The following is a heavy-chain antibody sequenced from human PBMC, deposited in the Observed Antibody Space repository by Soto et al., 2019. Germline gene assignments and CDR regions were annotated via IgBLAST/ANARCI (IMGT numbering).Heavy chain of an antibody. Sequence: RCSLRLSCAASGFTFSSCAMSWVRQAQGKGLEWVSAISAGGITYYADSVKGRFTISRDISKNTLYLQMNSLRAEDTAVYYCAKRELPRTFDYWGQGTLVTVSS. J-gene: IGHJ4*02. CDR1: GFTFSSCA. V-gene: IGHV3-23*01. D-gene: IGHD1-26*01. CDR3: AKRELPRTFDY. CDR2: ISAGGIT.